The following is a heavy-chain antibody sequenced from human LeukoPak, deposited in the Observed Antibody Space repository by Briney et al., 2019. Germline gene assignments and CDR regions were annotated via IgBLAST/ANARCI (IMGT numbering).Heavy chain of an antibody. J-gene: IGHJ3*01. V-gene: IGHV3-48*03. CDR1: GFTFSSYE. CDR3: ATAEN. Sequence: PGGSLRLSCEASGFTFSSYEMNWFRQAPGKGLEWVSYVSKSGGTMKNADSVKVRFTVSRDNAKNSLYLQMNSLTAEDTAVYYCATAENRGRGTMVTVSS. CDR2: VSKSGGTM.